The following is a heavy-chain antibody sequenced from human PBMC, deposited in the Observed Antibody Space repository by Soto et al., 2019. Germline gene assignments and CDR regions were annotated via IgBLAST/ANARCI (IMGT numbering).Heavy chain of an antibody. CDR1: GFTFRSFT. J-gene: IGHJ5*02. Sequence: GGSLRLSCAASGFTFRSFTMNWVRQAPGKGLEWVSTISSNSAYIYHTDALRGRFTISRDNAKNSLHLQMNSLRAEDTAVYYCTRDASRDSSARGWFDPWGPGTLVTVSS. V-gene: IGHV3-21*01. CDR3: TRDASRDSSARGWFDP. CDR2: ISSNSAYI. D-gene: IGHD6-13*01.